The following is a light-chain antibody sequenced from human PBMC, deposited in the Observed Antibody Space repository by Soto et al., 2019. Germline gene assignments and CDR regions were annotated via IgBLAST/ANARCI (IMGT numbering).Light chain of an antibody. V-gene: IGLV2-14*03. CDR3: SSYTSSRTYV. J-gene: IGLJ1*01. CDR1: SSDVGAYNY. CDR2: DVN. Sequence: QSVLTQPASVSGSPGQSITISCTGTSSDVGAYNYVSWYQQHPGKAPRLMIYDVNNRPSGVSNLFSGSKSGNTASLTISGLQAEDEADYYCSSYTSSRTYVFGTGTKLTVL.